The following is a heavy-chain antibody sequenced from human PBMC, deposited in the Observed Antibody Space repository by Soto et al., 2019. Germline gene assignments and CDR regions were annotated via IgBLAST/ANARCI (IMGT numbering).Heavy chain of an antibody. CDR2: IYYSGST. CDR3: ARLQSETFWSGYLFDY. J-gene: IGHJ4*02. Sequence: PSETLSLTCTVSGGSISSYYWSWIRQPPGKGLEWIGYIYYSGSTNYNPSLKSRVTISVDTSKNQFSLKLSSVTAADTAVYYCARLQSETFWSGYLFDYWGQGTLVTVSS. V-gene: IGHV4-59*01. CDR1: GGSISSYY. D-gene: IGHD3-3*01.